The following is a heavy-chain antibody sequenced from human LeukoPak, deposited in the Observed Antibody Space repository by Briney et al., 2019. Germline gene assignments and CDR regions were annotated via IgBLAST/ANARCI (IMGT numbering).Heavy chain of an antibody. CDR1: GGSISSYY. V-gene: IGHV4-59*01. CDR2: IYHSGST. J-gene: IGHJ4*02. Sequence: SQTLSLTCTVSGGSISSYYWSWIRQPPGKGLEWIGYIYHSGSTNYNPSLKSRATISEDTSKNQFSLKLSSVTADDTAVYYCARGSRGGGYEAFDFWGQGTQVTVSS. D-gene: IGHD5-12*01. CDR3: ARGSRGGGYEAFDF.